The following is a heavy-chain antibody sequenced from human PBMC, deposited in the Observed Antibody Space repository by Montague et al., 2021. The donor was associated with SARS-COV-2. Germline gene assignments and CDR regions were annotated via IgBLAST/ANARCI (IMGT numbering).Heavy chain of an antibody. CDR1: GDSVSSNIAA. J-gene: IGHJ4*02. V-gene: IGHV6-1*01. Sequence: CAISGDSVSSNIAAWNWIRQSPSSGLEWLGRTKYTSTRYETYAVSVQSRITITADTSKNQFSLHLNSVTPEDAAVYYCARDLYWAFDAWGQGTLVTVSS. D-gene: IGHD2-8*02. CDR2: TKYTSTRYE. CDR3: ARDLYWAFDA.